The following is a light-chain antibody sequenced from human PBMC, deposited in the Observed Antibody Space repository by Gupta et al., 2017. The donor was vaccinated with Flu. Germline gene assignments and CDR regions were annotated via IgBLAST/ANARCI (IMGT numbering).Light chain of an antibody. CDR2: WAS. CDR1: QSVLYSSNNKNY. J-gene: IGKJ1*01. V-gene: IGKV4-1*01. CDR3: QQYYSTPPS. Sequence: DIVMTQSPDSLAVSLGERATINCKSSQSVLYSSNNKNYLAWYQQKPGQPPKLLIYWASTRESGVPARFSCSGSGTDFTLTISSLQAEDVAVYYCQQYYSTPPSFGQGTKVEIK.